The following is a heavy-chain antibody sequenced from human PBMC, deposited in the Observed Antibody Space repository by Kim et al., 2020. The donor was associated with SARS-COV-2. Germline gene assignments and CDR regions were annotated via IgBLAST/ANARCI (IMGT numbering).Heavy chain of an antibody. CDR3: ARGRYVVVPATKVGMDV. V-gene: IGHV1-8*01. CDR2: MNPNSGNT. J-gene: IGHJ6*02. CDR1: GYTFTSYD. Sequence: ASVKVSCKASGYTFTSYDINWVRQATGQGLEWMGWMNPNSGNTGYAQKFQGRVTMTRNTSISTAYMELSSLRSEDTAVYYCARGRYVVVPATKVGMDVWGQGTTVTVSS. D-gene: IGHD2-2*01.